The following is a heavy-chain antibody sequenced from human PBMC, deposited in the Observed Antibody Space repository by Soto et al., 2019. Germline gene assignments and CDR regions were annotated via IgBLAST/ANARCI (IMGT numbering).Heavy chain of an antibody. V-gene: IGHV3-33*01. CDR3: ASGLARTGYSSGWTPFDY. J-gene: IGHJ4*02. CDR1: GFTFSSYG. Sequence: PGGSLRLSCAASGFTFSSYGMHWVRQAPGKGLEWVAVIWYDGSNKYYADSVKGRFTISRDNSKNTLYLQMNSLRAEDTAVYYCASGLARTGYSSGWTPFDYWGQGTLVTVSS. D-gene: IGHD6-19*01. CDR2: IWYDGSNK.